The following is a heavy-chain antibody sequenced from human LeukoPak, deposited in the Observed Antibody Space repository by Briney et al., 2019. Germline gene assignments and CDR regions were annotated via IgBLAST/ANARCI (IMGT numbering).Heavy chain of an antibody. Sequence: VASVKVSCKASGYTFTSYDISWVRQAPGQGLEWMGWISAYNGNTNYAQKLQGRVTMTTDTSTSTAYMELRSLRSDDTAVYYCARDQRSIVVVVAATHPDAFDIWGQGTMVTVSS. CDR1: GYTFTSYD. D-gene: IGHD2-15*01. V-gene: IGHV1-18*01. CDR2: ISAYNGNT. J-gene: IGHJ3*02. CDR3: ARDQRSIVVVVAATHPDAFDI.